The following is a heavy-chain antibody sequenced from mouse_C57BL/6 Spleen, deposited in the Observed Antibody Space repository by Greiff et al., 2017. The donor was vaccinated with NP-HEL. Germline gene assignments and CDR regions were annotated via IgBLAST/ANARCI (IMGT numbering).Heavy chain of an antibody. V-gene: IGHV5-16*01. J-gene: IGHJ2*01. CDR2: INYDGSST. CDR1: GFPFSDYY. D-gene: IGHD2-3*01. Sequence: EVMLVESEGGLVQPGSSMKLSCTASGFPFSDYYMAWVRQVPEKGLEWVANINYDGSSTYYLDSLKSRFIIARDNAKNILYLQMSSLKSEDTATYYWARDRGEDGYFDDWGQGTTLTVSS. CDR3: ARDRGEDGYFDD.